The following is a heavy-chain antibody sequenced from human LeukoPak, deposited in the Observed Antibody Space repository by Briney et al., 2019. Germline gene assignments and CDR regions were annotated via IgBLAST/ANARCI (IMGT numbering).Heavy chain of an antibody. CDR3: GRQENRIAAASAGY. D-gene: IGHD6-13*01. Sequence: SETLSLTCIISGDSISSSSSYWGWIRQPPGKGLEWIGSRYYRGSTYYNPSLKSRVTISEDTSKNQLSLKLSSVTAADTAVYYCGRQENRIAAASAGYWGQGVLVTVSS. CDR1: GDSISSSSSY. CDR2: RYYRGST. V-gene: IGHV4-39*01. J-gene: IGHJ4*02.